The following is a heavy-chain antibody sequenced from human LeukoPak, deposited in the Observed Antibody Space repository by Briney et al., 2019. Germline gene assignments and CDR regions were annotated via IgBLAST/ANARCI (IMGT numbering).Heavy chain of an antibody. CDR3: AIGNYVDWFDP. CDR2: IYHTGST. V-gene: IGHV4-59*11. Sequence: SETLSLTCTVSGGSFSNHYWSWIRQPPGKGLEWIGYIYHTGSTNYNPSLMSRVTISVDTSKNQFSLKLSSLTAADTAVYYCAIGNYVDWFDPWGQGTQVTVSS. J-gene: IGHJ5*02. CDR1: GGSFSNHY. D-gene: IGHD1-7*01.